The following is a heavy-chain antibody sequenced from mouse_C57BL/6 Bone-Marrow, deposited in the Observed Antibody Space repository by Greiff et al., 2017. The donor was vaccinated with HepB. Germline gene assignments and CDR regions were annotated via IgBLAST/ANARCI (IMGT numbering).Heavy chain of an antibody. Sequence: EVQGVESGGGLVKPGGSLKLSCAASGFTFSSYAMSWVRQTPEKRLEWVATISDGGSYTYYPDNVKGRFTISRDNAKNNLYPQMSHLKSEDTAMYYCASPSFYREAWFAYWGQGTLVTVSA. CDR2: ISDGGSYT. J-gene: IGHJ3*01. D-gene: IGHD2-14*01. CDR3: ASPSFYREAWFAY. V-gene: IGHV5-4*01. CDR1: GFTFSSYA.